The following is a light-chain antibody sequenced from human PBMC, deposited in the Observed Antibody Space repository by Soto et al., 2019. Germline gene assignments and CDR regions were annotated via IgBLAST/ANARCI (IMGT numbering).Light chain of an antibody. J-gene: IGKJ4*01. Sequence: DIQMTQSPSSLSASVGDRVSIPCRASQNINTYLNWYQQRPGKAPTLLIYAAFRLQSGVPSRFSDSGSGTDFTLTISDLQPEDFATYYCQQSYIAPLTFGGGTKVDIQ. CDR1: QNINTY. CDR2: AAF. V-gene: IGKV1-39*01. CDR3: QQSYIAPLT.